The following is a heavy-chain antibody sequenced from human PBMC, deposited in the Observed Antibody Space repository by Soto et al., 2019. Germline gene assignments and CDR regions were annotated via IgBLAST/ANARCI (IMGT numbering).Heavy chain of an antibody. CDR2: ISSNSAYI. J-gene: IGHJ5*02. Sequence: LRLSCAASGFPFRIFTMHWVRQAPGKGLEWVSTISSNSAYIYYTDALRGRFTISRDNAKSSLHLQMNSLRAEDTAVYYCTRDASRDSSARGWFDPWGPGTLVTVSS. V-gene: IGHV3-21*01. D-gene: IGHD6-13*01. CDR3: TRDASRDSSARGWFDP. CDR1: GFPFRIFT.